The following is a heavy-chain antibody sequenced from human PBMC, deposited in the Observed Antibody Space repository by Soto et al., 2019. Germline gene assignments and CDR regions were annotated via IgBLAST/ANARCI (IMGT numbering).Heavy chain of an antibody. V-gene: IGHV3-33*01. D-gene: IGHD3-10*01. CDR2: IWSNGITK. CDR1: GFTVSIHG. CDR3: ARDTGRWELPFDP. J-gene: IGHJ5*02. Sequence: GGPLRLSFAASGFTVSIHGMHWVRQPPGKGLEWVAGIWSNGITKTYGDSVKGRFTVSRDTSKNMVLLEMNSLRDEDTALYFCARDTGRWELPFDPRGQGTLATVS.